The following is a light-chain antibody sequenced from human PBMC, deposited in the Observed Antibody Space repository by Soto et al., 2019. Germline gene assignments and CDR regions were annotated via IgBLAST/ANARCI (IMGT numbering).Light chain of an antibody. V-gene: IGKV3-20*01. Sequence: EFVLTQSPGKLSLSPGERATLSCRASQSISSSFFAWYQQKPGQAPRLLIYGASSRGTGIPDRFSGSGSGTDFTITISRLEPEDFAVYYWQQYGSSPPLTFGGGTKVEIK. CDR1: QSISSSF. CDR2: GAS. J-gene: IGKJ4*01. CDR3: QQYGSSPPLT.